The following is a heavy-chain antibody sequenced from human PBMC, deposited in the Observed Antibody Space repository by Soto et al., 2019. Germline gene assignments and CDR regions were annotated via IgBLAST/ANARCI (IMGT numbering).Heavy chain of an antibody. D-gene: IGHD1-26*01. V-gene: IGHV3-74*01. CDR1: GFTFNTHW. J-gene: IGHJ4*02. CDR3: ARGGAMGVDY. Sequence: EVQLVESGGGVVQPGGSLTLSCTASGFTFNTHWMHWLRQAPGKGLVWVSRIYLDGITTNYADSVKGRLTVSRDNAKNTVYLHVNTLRDEDTDVYYCARGGAMGVDYWGQGTLVTVSS. CDR2: IYLDGITT.